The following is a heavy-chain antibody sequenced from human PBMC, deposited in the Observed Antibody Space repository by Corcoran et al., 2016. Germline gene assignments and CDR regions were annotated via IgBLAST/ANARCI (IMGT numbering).Heavy chain of an antibody. D-gene: IGHD6-19*01. CDR1: GFTFSSYS. J-gene: IGHJ4*02. CDR3: ARVPNGSSGWSLDYFDY. CDR2: ISSSSSTI. V-gene: IGHV3-48*02. Sequence: EVQLVESGGGLVQPGGSLRLSCAASGFTFSSYSMNWVRQAPGKGLEWVSYISSSSSTIYYADSVKGRFTISRDNAKNSLYLQMNSLRDEDTAVYYCARVPNGSSGWSLDYFDYWGQGTLVTVSS.